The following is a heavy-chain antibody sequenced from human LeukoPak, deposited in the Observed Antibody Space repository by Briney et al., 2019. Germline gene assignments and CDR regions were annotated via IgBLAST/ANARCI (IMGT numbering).Heavy chain of an antibody. J-gene: IGHJ4*02. Sequence: KASETLSLTCTVSGGSISNTFDSWGWIRQPPGKGLEWIGTMHFSGITYYNPSLKSRLTISLGTSKNQFSLKLNSVTAADTAVYYCARRLRDSSGWSFDYWGQGTLVTVSS. CDR2: MHFSGIT. D-gene: IGHD6-19*01. V-gene: IGHV4-39*01. CDR1: GGSISNTFDS. CDR3: ARRLRDSSGWSFDY.